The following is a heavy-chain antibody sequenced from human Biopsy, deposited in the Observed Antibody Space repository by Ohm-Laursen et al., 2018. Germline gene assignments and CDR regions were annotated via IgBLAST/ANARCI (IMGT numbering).Heavy chain of an antibody. D-gene: IGHD2-21*01. CDR3: ARESPLRLGVCGAIRCFKEVFGMDV. J-gene: IGHJ6*02. CDR1: GYNFGNYY. CDR2: VNPVAEAT. V-gene: IGHV1-46*01. Sequence: GSSVKVSCNASGYNFGNYYINWVRKVPGQGLKWLGVVNPVAEATMYAQKFQDRVTLTRDASTNTVYMDLTSLTSEDTAVYYCARESPLRLGVCGAIRCFKEVFGMDVWGQGTTVIVSS.